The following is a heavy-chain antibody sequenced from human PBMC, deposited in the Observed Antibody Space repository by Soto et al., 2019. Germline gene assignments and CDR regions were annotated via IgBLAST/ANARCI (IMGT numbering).Heavy chain of an antibody. Sequence: PGESLKISCKGSGYSFTSYWIGWVRQMPGKGLEWMGIIYPGDSDTRYSPSFQGQVTISADKSISTAYLQWSSLKASDTAMYYCARPSVAAAGGYYYYGMDVWAEGPRSPSP. CDR2: IYPGDSDT. D-gene: IGHD6-13*01. CDR3: ARPSVAAAGGYYYYGMDV. V-gene: IGHV5-51*01. CDR1: GYSFTSYW. J-gene: IGHJ6*02.